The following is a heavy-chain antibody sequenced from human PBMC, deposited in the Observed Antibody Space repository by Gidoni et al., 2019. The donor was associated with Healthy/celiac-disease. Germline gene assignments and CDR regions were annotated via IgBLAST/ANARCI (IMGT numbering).Heavy chain of an antibody. J-gene: IGHJ4*02. CDR1: GFTFSSYA. Sequence: EVQLLESGGGLVQPGGSLRLSCAASGFTFSSYAMSWVRPAPGKGLEWVSAISGSGGSTYYADSVKGRFTIFRDNSKNTLYLQMNSLRAEDTAVYYCATHGGHSSGYGHYWGQGTLVTVSS. CDR3: ATHGGHSSGYGHY. CDR2: ISGSGGST. V-gene: IGHV3-23*01. D-gene: IGHD3-22*01.